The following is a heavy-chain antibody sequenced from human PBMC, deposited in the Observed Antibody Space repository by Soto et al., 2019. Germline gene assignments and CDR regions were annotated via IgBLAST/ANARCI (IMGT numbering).Heavy chain of an antibody. V-gene: IGHV3-23*01. CDR1: GFTLGKYT. Sequence: GGSLRLSCAASGFTLGKYTMGWVRQAPGKGLEWVAESYSTGGTEYADSVKGRFTISRDNSKNTLFLQMNSLGVEDTALYYCARDREPDGIWTFDSRGQAPLVTVSS. CDR3: ARDREPDGIWTFDS. J-gene: IGHJ4*02. D-gene: IGHD3-9*01. CDR2: SYSTGGT.